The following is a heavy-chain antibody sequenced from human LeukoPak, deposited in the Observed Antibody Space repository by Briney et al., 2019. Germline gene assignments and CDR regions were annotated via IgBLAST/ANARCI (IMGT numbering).Heavy chain of an antibody. J-gene: IGHJ4*02. V-gene: IGHV3-48*04. Sequence: GGSLRLSCAASGFTFSSYAMSWVRQAPGKGLEWVSYISSSGNTIYYADSVKGRFTLSRDNAKNSLYLQMNSLRAEDTAVYYCARTVAGIDYWGQGTLVTVSS. CDR3: ARTVAGIDY. CDR1: GFTFSSYA. CDR2: ISSSGNTI. D-gene: IGHD6-19*01.